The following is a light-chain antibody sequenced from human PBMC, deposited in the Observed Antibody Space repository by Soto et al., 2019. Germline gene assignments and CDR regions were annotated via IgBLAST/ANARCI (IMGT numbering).Light chain of an antibody. V-gene: IGKV3-15*01. J-gene: IGKJ1*01. Sequence: EIVMTQSPATLSVSPGERATLSCRASQSVSSNLAWYQPKPGQAPRLLIYGASTRATGIPARFSGSVSGTEFTLTISSLQSEDFAVYYCQQYNNWWTFGQGTKVEIK. CDR2: GAS. CDR1: QSVSSN. CDR3: QQYNNWWT.